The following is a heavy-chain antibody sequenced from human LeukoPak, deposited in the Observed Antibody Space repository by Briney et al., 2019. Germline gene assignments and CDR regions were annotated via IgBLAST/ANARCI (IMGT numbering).Heavy chain of an antibody. D-gene: IGHD3-9*01. Sequence: PGGSLRLSCAASGFTVRNYAMNWVRQAPGKGLEWVSTIRESSGDTYYEDSVKGRFTISRDTSKNTVYLQMFSLRVEDTAVYFCAKRPITGDDKSFDYWGQGTLVTVSS. V-gene: IGHV3-23*01. CDR3: AKRPITGDDKSFDY. CDR2: IRESSGDT. CDR1: GFTVRNYA. J-gene: IGHJ4*02.